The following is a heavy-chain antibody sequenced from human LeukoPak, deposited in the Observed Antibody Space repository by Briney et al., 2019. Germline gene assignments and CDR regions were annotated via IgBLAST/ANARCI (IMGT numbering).Heavy chain of an antibody. J-gene: IGHJ4*02. Sequence: GGSLRLSCTTSGFTFNNNYLAWVRQAPGKGLEWVSFIYSDHTTYYADSVKGRFTISRDNSKNTVFLQMSNLRAEDTAVYYCAKDSGGSFGFWGQGTLVTVSP. CDR3: AKDSGGSFGF. V-gene: IGHV3-53*01. D-gene: IGHD6-19*01. CDR2: IYSDHTT. CDR1: GFTFNNNY.